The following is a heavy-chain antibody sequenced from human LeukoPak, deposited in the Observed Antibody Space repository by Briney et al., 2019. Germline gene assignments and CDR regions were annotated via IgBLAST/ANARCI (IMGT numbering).Heavy chain of an antibody. CDR3: ARDRSGYDSSGYSD. V-gene: IGHV4-31*11. CDR2: IYYSGST. CDR1: GGSFSGYY. Sequence: SETLSLTCAVYGGSFSGYYWSWIRQHPGKGLEWIGYIYYSGSTYYNPSLKSRVTISVDTSKNQFSLKLSSVTAADTAVYYCARDRSGYDSSGYSDWGQGTLVTVSS. J-gene: IGHJ4*02. D-gene: IGHD3-22*01.